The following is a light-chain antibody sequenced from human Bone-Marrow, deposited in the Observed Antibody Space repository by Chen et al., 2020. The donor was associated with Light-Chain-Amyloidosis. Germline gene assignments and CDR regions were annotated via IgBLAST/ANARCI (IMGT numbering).Light chain of an antibody. Sequence: NFMLTQPHSVSESPVETVIISCTRSSGSMATNYVQWYQQRPGSSPTTVIYEDDQRPSGVPDRFSGSIDRSSNSASLTISGLKTEDEADYYCQSYQGSSQGVFGGGTKLTVL. J-gene: IGLJ3*02. CDR2: EDD. V-gene: IGLV6-57*01. CDR3: QSYQGSSQGV. CDR1: SGSMATNY.